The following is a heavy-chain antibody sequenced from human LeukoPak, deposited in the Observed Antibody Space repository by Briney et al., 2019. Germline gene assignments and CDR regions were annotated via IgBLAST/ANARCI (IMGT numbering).Heavy chain of an antibody. V-gene: IGHV4-59*08. CDR1: GGSISNYY. Sequence: ASETLSLTCTVSGGSISNYYWSWIRQPPGKGLEWIGYVYYSGTTNYNPSLKSRVTISVDTSKNQFSLKLSSVTAADTAVYYCARSGYSGYDWGYYMDVWGKGTTVTISS. J-gene: IGHJ6*03. CDR3: ARSGYSGYDWGYYMDV. D-gene: IGHD5-12*01. CDR2: VYYSGTT.